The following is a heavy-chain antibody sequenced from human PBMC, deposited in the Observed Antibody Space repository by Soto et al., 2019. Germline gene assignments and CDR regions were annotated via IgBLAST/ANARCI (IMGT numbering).Heavy chain of an antibody. V-gene: IGHV1-8*01. J-gene: IGHJ6*02. Sequence: QVQLVQSGAEVKKPGASVKVSCKASGYTFTSYDINWVRQATGQGLEWMGWMNHNSGNTGYAQKFQGRDTLTRNTSISTAYMELSRLRSEVTALYYCAREKTSYGMDVWGQGTTVTVSS. CDR3: AREKTSYGMDV. CDR2: MNHNSGNT. CDR1: GYTFTSYD.